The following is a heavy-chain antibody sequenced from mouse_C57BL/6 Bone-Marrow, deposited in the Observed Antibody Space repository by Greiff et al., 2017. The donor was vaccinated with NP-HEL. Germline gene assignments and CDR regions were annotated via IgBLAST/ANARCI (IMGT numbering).Heavy chain of an antibody. CDR3: AREEGRSSGYVSAMDY. J-gene: IGHJ4*01. Sequence: QVQLQQPGAELVKPGASVKLSCKASGYTFTSYWMQWVKQRPGQGLEWIGEIDPSDSYTNYNQKFKGKATLTVDTSSSTAYMQLSSLTSEDSAVYYCAREEGRSSGYVSAMDYWGQGTSVTVSS. V-gene: IGHV1-50*01. CDR1: GYTFTSYW. D-gene: IGHD3-2*02. CDR2: IDPSDSYT.